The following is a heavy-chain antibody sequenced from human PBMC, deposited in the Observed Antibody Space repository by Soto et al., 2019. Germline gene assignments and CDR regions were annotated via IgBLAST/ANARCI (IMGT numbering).Heavy chain of an antibody. CDR3: GRGAYGDPVDF. J-gene: IGHJ4*02. V-gene: IGHV3-74*01. CDR2: MNPEVTTI. CDR1: GFTLSNYW. Sequence: GGSLRLSCAASGFTLSNYWMHWARQAPGKGLVWVSRMNPEVTTISYADSVKGRFTISRDNARDTLHLEMNSLRADDTAVYYCGRGAYGDPVDFWGQGTLVTVSS. D-gene: IGHD4-17*01.